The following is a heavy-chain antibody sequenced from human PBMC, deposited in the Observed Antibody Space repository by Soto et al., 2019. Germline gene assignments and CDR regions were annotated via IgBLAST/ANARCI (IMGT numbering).Heavy chain of an antibody. V-gene: IGHV3-23*01. CDR3: AKPTPLYSSSWYVMDV. CDR1: GFTFSSYA. CDR2: ISGSGGST. J-gene: IGHJ6*04. D-gene: IGHD6-13*01. Sequence: GGSLRLSCAASGFTFSSYAMSWVRQAPGKGLEWVSAISGSGGSTYYADSVKGRFTISRDNSKNTLYLQMNSLRAEDTAVYYCAKPTPLYSSSWYVMDVWGKGTTVTVSS.